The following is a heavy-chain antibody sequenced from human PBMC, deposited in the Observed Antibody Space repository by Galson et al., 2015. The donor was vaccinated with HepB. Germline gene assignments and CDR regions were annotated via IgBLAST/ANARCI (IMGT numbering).Heavy chain of an antibody. CDR2: IYYSGST. CDR3: ARQVLDYDFWSGYSPPPNHYYYYGMDV. V-gene: IGHV4-39*01. D-gene: IGHD3-3*01. J-gene: IGHJ6*02. Sequence: EWIGSIYYSGSTYYNPSLKSRVTISVDTSKNQFSLKLSSVTAADTAVYYCARQVLDYDFWSGYSPPPNHYYYYGMDVWGQGTTVTVSS.